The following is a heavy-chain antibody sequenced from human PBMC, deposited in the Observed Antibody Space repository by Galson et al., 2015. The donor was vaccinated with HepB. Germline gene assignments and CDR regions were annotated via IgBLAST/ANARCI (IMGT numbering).Heavy chain of an antibody. CDR1: GFTFSSYW. CDR3: ARVGWFGELVPAFDI. V-gene: IGHV3-74*01. D-gene: IGHD3-10*01. J-gene: IGHJ3*02. CDR2: INSDGSST. Sequence: SLRLSCAASGFTFSSYWMHWVRQAPGKGLVWVSRINSDGSSTSYADSVKGRFTISRDNAKNTLYLQMNSLRAEDTAVYYCARVGWFGELVPAFDIWGQGTMVTVSS.